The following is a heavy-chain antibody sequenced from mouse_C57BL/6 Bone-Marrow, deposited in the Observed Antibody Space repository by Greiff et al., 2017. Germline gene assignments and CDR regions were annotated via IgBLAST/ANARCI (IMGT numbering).Heavy chain of an antibody. CDR1: GYTFTDYY. D-gene: IGHD1-1*01. J-gene: IGHJ3*01. V-gene: IGHV1-19*01. CDR2: INPYNGGT. Sequence: VQLQQSGPVLVKPGASVKMSCKASGYTFTDYYMNWVKQSHGKSLEWIGVINPYNGGTSYNQKFKGKATLTVDKSSSTAYMELNSLTSEDSAVYYGARPYYDGSSPFAYWGQGTLVTVSA. CDR3: ARPYYDGSSPFAY.